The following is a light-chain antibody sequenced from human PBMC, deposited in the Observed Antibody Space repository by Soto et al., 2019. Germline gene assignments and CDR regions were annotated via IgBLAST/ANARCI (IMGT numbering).Light chain of an antibody. Sequence: EIVLTQSPGTLSLPPGERATLSWRASQSFSSYLAWYQQKPGQAPRLLIYDASNRATGIPARFSGSGSGTDFTLTISSLEAEDFAVYYCQQRYNWPPLTFGGGSKVAI. V-gene: IGKV3-11*01. CDR1: QSFSSY. CDR3: QQRYNWPPLT. CDR2: DAS. J-gene: IGKJ4*01.